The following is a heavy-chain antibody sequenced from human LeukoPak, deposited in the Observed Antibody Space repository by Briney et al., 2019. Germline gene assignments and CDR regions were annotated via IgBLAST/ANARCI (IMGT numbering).Heavy chain of an antibody. V-gene: IGHV3-53*01. D-gene: IGHD5-12*01. CDR1: GFTVSSNY. Sequence: PGGSLRLSCAASGFTVSSNYMSWVRQAPGKGLEWVSVIYSGGSTYYADSVKGRFTISRDNSKNTLYLQMNSLRAEDTAVYYCAREVATITGGGYYFDYWGQGTLVTVSS. CDR2: IYSGGST. CDR3: AREVATITGGGYYFDY. J-gene: IGHJ4*02.